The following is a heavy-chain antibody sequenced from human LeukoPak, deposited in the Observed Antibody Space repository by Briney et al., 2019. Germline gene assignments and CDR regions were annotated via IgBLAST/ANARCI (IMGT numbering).Heavy chain of an antibody. J-gene: IGHJ4*02. V-gene: IGHV4-39*01. Sequence: SETLSLTCTVSGGSISSSSYYWAWIRQPPGKGLEWIGSIYYSGSTYYNPSLKSRVTISVDTSKNQFSLKLSSVTAADTAVYYCARQYSSGWYPGYWGQGTLVTVSS. CDR3: ARQYSSGWYPGY. CDR2: IYYSGST. D-gene: IGHD6-19*01. CDR1: GGSISSSSYY.